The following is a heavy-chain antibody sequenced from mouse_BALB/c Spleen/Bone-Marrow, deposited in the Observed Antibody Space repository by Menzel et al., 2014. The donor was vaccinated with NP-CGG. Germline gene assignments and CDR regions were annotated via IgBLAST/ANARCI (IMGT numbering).Heavy chain of an antibody. CDR1: GYSFTGYF. V-gene: IGHV1-37*01. J-gene: IGHJ3*01. CDR3: GRSYGYDDWFAY. CDR2: INPYKGDT. D-gene: IGHD2-2*01. Sequence: EVKLEESGPELVKPGASVKISCKASGYSFTGYFMNWVKQSHGKSLEWIGRINPYKGDTFYNQKFKGKATLTVDKSSSTAHMELLSLTSEDSAVYYCGRSYGYDDWFAYWGQGTLVTVSA.